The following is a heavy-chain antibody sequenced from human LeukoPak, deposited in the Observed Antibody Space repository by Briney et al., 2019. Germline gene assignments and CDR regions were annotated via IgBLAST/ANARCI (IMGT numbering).Heavy chain of an antibody. V-gene: IGHV3-66*01. J-gene: IGHJ6*02. CDR1: GFTVSSNY. CDR2: IYSGGST. CDR3: ARADYGDYGYYYGMDV. D-gene: IGHD4-17*01. Sequence: GRSLRLSCAASGFTVSSNYMSWVRQAPGKGLEWVSVIYSGGSTYYADSVKGRFTISRDNSKNTLYLQMNSLRAEDTAVYYCARADYGDYGYYYGMDVWGQGTTVTVSS.